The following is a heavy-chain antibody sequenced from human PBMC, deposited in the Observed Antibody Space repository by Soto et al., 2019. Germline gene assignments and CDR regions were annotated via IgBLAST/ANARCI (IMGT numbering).Heavy chain of an antibody. V-gene: IGHV3-33*01. CDR1: GFTFSNYG. CDR2: IWYDGNNK. CDR3: ARGLHSLFDY. D-gene: IGHD2-21*01. J-gene: IGHJ4*02. Sequence: GGSLRLSCAASGFTFSNYGMHWVRQAPGKGLEWVAVIWYDGNNKYYADSVKGRFTISRDNSNNTLYVQMTSLRAEDTAVYYCARGLHSLFDYWGQGTMVTVYS.